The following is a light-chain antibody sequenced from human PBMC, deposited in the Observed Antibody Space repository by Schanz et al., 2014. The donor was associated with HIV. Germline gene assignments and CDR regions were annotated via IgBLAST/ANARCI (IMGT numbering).Light chain of an antibody. CDR2: QAS. J-gene: IGKJ2*01. Sequence: IQMTQSPSTVSASVGDRISITCRASQSVSTWLAWYQQKPGQAPHLLIYQASTLQTGVSSRFSGSGSGTEFTLTISGLLPDDFATYFCQQFHTYPYTFGQGTKLEIK. CDR1: QSVSTW. V-gene: IGKV1-5*03. CDR3: QQFHTYPYT.